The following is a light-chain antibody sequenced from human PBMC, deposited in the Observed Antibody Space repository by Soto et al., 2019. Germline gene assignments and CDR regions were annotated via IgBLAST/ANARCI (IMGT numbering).Light chain of an antibody. CDR2: EVN. CDR1: SSDIGAYNY. CDR3: SSYAGSNNLI. Sequence: QSALTQPPSASGSPGQSVTFSCTGTSSDIGAYNYVSWYQQHPGKAPKLMIYEVNKRPSGVPDRFSGSKSGNTASLTVSGLQAEDEADYYCSSYAGSNNLIFGGGTKLTVL. J-gene: IGLJ2*01. V-gene: IGLV2-8*01.